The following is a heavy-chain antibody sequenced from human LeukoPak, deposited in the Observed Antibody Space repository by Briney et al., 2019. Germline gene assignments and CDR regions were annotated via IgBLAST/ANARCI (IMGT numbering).Heavy chain of an antibody. V-gene: IGHV3-48*03. D-gene: IGHD4-17*01. CDR3: ARDAPVTDY. J-gene: IGHJ4*02. Sequence: GGSLRLSCAASGFTFSSYEMNCVRQAPGKGLEGGSYIISIGRTIYYAHSVKSRFTISRDKAKNSLYLQMNSLRAEDTVLYYCARDAPVTDYWGQGTLVTVSS. CDR2: IISIGRTI. CDR1: GFTFSSYE.